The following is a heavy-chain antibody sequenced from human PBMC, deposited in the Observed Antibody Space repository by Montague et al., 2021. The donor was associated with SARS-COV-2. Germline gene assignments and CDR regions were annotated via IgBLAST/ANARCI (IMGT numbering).Heavy chain of an antibody. CDR3: ATLSRRTAAGTRDYFGLDV. CDR1: GDSISTSTW. CDR2: IFHSGTI. Sequence: SETLSLTCRVSGDSISTSTWWTWVRQTLGKGLEWIGGIFHSGTINYNPSLKSRVSISVDKSNNQFSLRLSSLIAADTAVYYCATLSRRTAAGTRDYFGLDVWGQGTTVVVSS. J-gene: IGHJ6*02. V-gene: IGHV4-4*02. D-gene: IGHD6-13*01.